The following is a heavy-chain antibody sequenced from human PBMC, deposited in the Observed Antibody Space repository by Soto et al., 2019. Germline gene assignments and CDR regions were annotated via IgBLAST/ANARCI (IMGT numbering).Heavy chain of an antibody. V-gene: IGHV3-48*03. CDR3: AREYCGGDCYSYWYFDL. D-gene: IGHD2-21*02. CDR2: ISSSGSTI. J-gene: IGHJ2*01. CDR1: GFTFSSYE. Sequence: ESGGGLVQPGGSLRLSCAASGFTFSSYEMNWVRQAPGKGLEWVSYISSSGSTIYYADSVKGRFTISRDNAKNSLYLQMNSLRAEDTAVYYCAREYCGGDCYSYWYFDLWGRGTLVTVSS.